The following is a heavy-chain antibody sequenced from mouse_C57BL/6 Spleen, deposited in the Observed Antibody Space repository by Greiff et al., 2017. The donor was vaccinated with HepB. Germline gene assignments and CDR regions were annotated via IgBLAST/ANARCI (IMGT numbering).Heavy chain of an antibody. CDR2: ISDGGSYT. V-gene: IGHV5-4*01. CDR1: GFTFSSYA. Sequence: EVKRVESGGGLVKPGGSLKLSCAASGFTFSSYAMSWVRQTPEKRLEWVATISDGGSYTYYPDNVKGRFTISRDNAKNNLYLQMSHLKSEDTAMYYCARDRPFDYWGQGTTLTVSS. J-gene: IGHJ2*01. CDR3: ARDRPFDY.